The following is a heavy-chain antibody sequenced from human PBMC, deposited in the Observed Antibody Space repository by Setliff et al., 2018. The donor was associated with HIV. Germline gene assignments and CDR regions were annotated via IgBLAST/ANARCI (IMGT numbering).Heavy chain of an antibody. J-gene: IGHJ6*03. CDR1: GDPISTYY. D-gene: IGHD3-22*01. CDR3: ARGNYDTSEYYTNFYYYYMDV. V-gene: IGHV4-59*01. Sequence: SSETLSLTCTVSGDPISTYYWSWVRKPPGKGLEWIGYVYYSGSTSYSPSLRGRVTMSVDPSKNQFSLKLNSVTAADTAIYYCARGNYDTSEYYTNFYYYYMDVWGKGTAVTVSS. CDR2: VYYSGST.